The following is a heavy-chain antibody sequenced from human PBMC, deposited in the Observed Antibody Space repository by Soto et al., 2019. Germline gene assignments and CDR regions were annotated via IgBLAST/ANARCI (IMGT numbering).Heavy chain of an antibody. V-gene: IGHV3-23*01. D-gene: IGHD4-17*01. Sequence: GGSLRLSCAASGFTFSSYAMSWVRQAPGKGLEWVSAISGSGGSTYYADSVKGRFTISRDNSKNTLYLQMNSLRAEDTAVYYCATHLVYGDYVVFPHYYYGMDVWGQGTTVTVSS. J-gene: IGHJ6*02. CDR1: GFTFSSYA. CDR2: ISGSGGST. CDR3: ATHLVYGDYVVFPHYYYGMDV.